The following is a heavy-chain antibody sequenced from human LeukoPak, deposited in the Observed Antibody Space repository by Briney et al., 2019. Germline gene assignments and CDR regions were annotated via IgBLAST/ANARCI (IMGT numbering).Heavy chain of an antibody. CDR1: SGSISSFH. D-gene: IGHD3-22*01. J-gene: IGHJ6*03. Sequence: PSETLSLTCTVSSGSISSFHWSWIRQPPGKGLEWIGYVYYTGSTNYNPSLKSRVTISVDTSQNQFSLKMNSVTAADTAVYYCTRDQYHFDRDYFNYYMDVWGKGTTVTVSS. V-gene: IGHV4-59*01. CDR2: VYYTGST. CDR3: TRDQYHFDRDYFNYYMDV.